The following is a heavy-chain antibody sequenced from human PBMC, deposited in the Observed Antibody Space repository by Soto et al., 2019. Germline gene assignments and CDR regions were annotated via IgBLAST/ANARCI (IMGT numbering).Heavy chain of an antibody. J-gene: IGHJ4*02. Sequence: SATXSLTCTFSVFSIIISSYYWCWIRQPPGKVLDWIGSIYYSGSTYYNPSLKSRVTISVDTSKNQFSLKLSSVTAADTAVYYCARFGINGTTFWGQGTLVTVS. V-gene: IGHV4-39*01. D-gene: IGHD1-1*01. CDR3: ARFGINGTTF. CDR2: IYYSGST. CDR1: VFSIIISSYY.